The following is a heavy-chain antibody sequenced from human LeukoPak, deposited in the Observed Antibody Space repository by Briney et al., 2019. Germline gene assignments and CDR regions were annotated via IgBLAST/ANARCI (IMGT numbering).Heavy chain of an antibody. CDR1: GYTFSTYG. CDR2: ISAYKGNT. V-gene: IGHV1-18*01. D-gene: IGHD3-10*01. J-gene: IGHJ3*01. CDR3: ARDLYYYGSGSYYDVFDV. Sequence: ASVKVSCKASGYTFSTYGISWVRQAPGQGLEWMGWISAYKGNTYYAQKLQGRVSMTTDTSTSTAYMELRSLRSDDTAIYYCARDLYYYGSGSYYDVFDVWGQGTMVTVSS.